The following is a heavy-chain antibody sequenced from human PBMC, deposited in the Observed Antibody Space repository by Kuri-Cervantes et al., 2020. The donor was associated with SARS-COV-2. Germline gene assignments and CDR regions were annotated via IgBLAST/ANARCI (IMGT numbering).Heavy chain of an antibody. CDR3: ARGGWIAATDYFDY. Sequence: GESLKISCAASGFTFSSYSMNWVRQAPGKGLEWVSSISSSSSYIYYADSVKGRFTTSRDNAKNSLYLQMNSLRAEDTAVYYCARGGWIAATDYFDYWCQGTLVTVSS. V-gene: IGHV3-21*01. D-gene: IGHD6-13*01. CDR1: GFTFSSYS. J-gene: IGHJ4*02. CDR2: ISSSSSYI.